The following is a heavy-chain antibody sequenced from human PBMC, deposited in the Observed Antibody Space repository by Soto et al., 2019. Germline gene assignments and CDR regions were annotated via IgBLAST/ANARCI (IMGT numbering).Heavy chain of an antibody. CDR3: HRVRRRLYCSGGSCYYKYFDY. J-gene: IGHJ4*02. CDR2: IYHSGST. CDR1: GYSISSGCY. D-gene: IGHD2-15*01. Sequence: PSETLYLTCAVSGYSISSGCYWGWIRQPPGKGLEWIGSIYHSGSTYYNPSLKSRVTISVDTSKNQFSLKLSYVTAAHAPVYCCHRVRRRLYCSGGSCYYKYFDYWGQGTLVTVSS. V-gene: IGHV4-38-2*01.